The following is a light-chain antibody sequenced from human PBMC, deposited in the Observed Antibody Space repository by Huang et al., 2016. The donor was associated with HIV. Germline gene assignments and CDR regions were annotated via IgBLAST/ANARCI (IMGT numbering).Light chain of an antibody. CDR2: AVS. CDR1: QDINNN. CDR3: QQYNNWPPWT. Sequence: EVVMTQSPDTLSLSPGQRATLSCRTSQDINNNFGWFQQRPGQAPRLLIHAVSTRATGMPARFSGSGSGTDFPLTISSLQSDDFAIYYCQQYNNWPPWTFGPGTRVEVK. V-gene: IGKV3-15*01. J-gene: IGKJ1*01.